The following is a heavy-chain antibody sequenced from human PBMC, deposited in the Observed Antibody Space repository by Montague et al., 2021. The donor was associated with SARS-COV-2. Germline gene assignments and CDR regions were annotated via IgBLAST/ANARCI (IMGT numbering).Heavy chain of an antibody. V-gene: IGHV4-34*01. J-gene: IGHJ6*02. D-gene: IGHD4-11*01. CDR1: GGSFSGYY. CDR3: ACGEITTRGLIYYYGMDV. CDR2: INHSGST. Sequence: SETVSLTCAVYGGSFSGYYWTWIRQSPRKGLEWIGEINHSGSTNYDPSLKSRVTISVDTSKNQFSLKLSSVTAADTAVYYCACGEITTRGLIYYYGMDVWGQGTTVTVSS.